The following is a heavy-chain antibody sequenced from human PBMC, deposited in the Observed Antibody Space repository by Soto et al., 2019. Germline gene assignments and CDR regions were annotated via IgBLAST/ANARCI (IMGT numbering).Heavy chain of an antibody. V-gene: IGHV3-23*01. Sequence: EVQLLESGGGLVQPGGSLRLSCAGTGFTFSSSAMNWVRQAPGKGLEWVSGISGSGDITDYADPVRGRFTISRDNSKNTLYLGMDSLRAGDTAVYYCAKGEYGRGWPYWGQGALVTVSS. CDR2: ISGSGDIT. D-gene: IGHD6-19*01. J-gene: IGHJ4*02. CDR3: AKGEYGRGWPY. CDR1: GFTFSSSA.